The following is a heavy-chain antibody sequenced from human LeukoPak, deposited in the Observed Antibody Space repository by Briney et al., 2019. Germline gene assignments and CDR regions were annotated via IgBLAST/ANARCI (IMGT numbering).Heavy chain of an antibody. CDR2: ISYDGSNK. CDR3: AKTPPLRFPSYFDY. CDR1: GFTFSSYA. V-gene: IGHV3-30-3*02. Sequence: PGGSLRLSCAASGFTFSSYAMHWVRQAPGKGLEWVAVISYDGSNKYYADSVKGRFTISRDNSKNTLYLQMNSLRAEDTAVYYCAKTPPLRFPSYFDYWGQGTLVTVSS. J-gene: IGHJ4*02. D-gene: IGHD3-3*01.